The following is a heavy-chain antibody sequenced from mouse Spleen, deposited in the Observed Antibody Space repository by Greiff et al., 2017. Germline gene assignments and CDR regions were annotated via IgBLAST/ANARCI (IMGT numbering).Heavy chain of an antibody. Sequence: QVQLQQSGAELMKPGASVKLSCKATGYTFTGYWIEWVKQRPGHGLEWIGEILPGSGSTNYNEKFKGKATFTADTSSNTAYMQLSSLTTEDSAIYYCASRRYYGSSRCWYFDVWGAGTTVTVSS. D-gene: IGHD1-1*01. V-gene: IGHV1-9*01. CDR1: GYTFTGYW. J-gene: IGHJ1*01. CDR3: ASRRYYGSSRCWYFDV. CDR2: ILPGSGST.